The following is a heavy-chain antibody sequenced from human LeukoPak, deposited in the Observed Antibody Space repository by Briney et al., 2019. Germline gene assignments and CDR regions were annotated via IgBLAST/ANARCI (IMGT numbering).Heavy chain of an antibody. Sequence: VASVKVSCKASGYTFTGYYMHWVRQAPGQGLEWMGWINPNSGGTNYAQKFQGRVTMTRDTSISTAYMELSRLRSDDTAVYYCARLRGYSYGPIDYWGQGTLVTVS. CDR2: INPNSGGT. CDR3: ARLRGYSYGPIDY. V-gene: IGHV1-2*02. J-gene: IGHJ4*02. CDR1: GYTFTGYY. D-gene: IGHD5-18*01.